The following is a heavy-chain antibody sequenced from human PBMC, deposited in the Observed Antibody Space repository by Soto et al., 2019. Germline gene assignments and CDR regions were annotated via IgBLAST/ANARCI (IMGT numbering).Heavy chain of an antibody. Sequence: PSETLSLTCTVSGGSISSGGYYWSWIRQHPGKGLEWIGYIYYSGSTYYNPSLKSRVTISVDTSKNQFSLKLSSVTAADTAVYYCARGTTPYDFWSGEFDYWGQGTLVTVSS. CDR2: IYYSGST. D-gene: IGHD3-3*01. J-gene: IGHJ4*02. CDR3: ARGTTPYDFWSGEFDY. CDR1: GGSISSGGYY. V-gene: IGHV4-31*03.